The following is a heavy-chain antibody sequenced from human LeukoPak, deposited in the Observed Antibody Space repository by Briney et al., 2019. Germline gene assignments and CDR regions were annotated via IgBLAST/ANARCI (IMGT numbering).Heavy chain of an antibody. D-gene: IGHD6-6*01. CDR2: FDPEDGET. CDR3: VSSSSWYFDY. V-gene: IGHV1-24*01. CDR1: GYTLTELS. J-gene: IGHJ4*02. Sequence: GASVKVSCKVSGYTLTELSMHWVRQAPGKGLEWMGGFDPEDGETIYAQKFQGRVTMTEDTSTDTAYMELSSQRSEDTAVYYCVSSSSWYFDYWGQGTLVTVSS.